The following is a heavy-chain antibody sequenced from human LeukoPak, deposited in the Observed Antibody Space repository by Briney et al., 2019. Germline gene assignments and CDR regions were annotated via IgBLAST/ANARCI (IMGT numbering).Heavy chain of an antibody. V-gene: IGHV3-33*01. CDR1: GFTFSSYG. D-gene: IGHD6-13*01. Sequence: GGSLRPSCAASGFTFSSYGMHWVRQAPGKGLEWVAVIWYDGSNKFYADSVKGRFTTSRDNSKNTLYLQMNSLRAEDTAVYYCAREYSAGWFDPWGQGTLVTVSS. CDR3: AREYSAGWFDP. J-gene: IGHJ5*02. CDR2: IWYDGSNK.